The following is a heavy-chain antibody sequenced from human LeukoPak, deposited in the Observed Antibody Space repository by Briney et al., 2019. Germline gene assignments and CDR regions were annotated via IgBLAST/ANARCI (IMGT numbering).Heavy chain of an antibody. CDR1: GYTFTSYG. Sequence: ASVKVSCKASGYTFTSYGFSWVRQAPGQGLEWMGWISAYNGNTNYAQKLQGRVTMTTHTSKSTAYMELRSLRSDDTGVYYCARERGYSGSFYYYGMDVWGKGTTVTVSS. V-gene: IGHV1-18*04. J-gene: IGHJ6*04. CDR2: ISAYNGNT. D-gene: IGHD5-12*01. CDR3: ARERGYSGSFYYYGMDV.